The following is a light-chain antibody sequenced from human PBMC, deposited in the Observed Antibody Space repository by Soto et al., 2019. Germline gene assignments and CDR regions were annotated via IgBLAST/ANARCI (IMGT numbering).Light chain of an antibody. CDR3: HQRYIWPPLT. J-gene: IGKJ4*01. Sequence: EIVLTQSPATLSLSPGERATLSCRASQSVENYLAWFQQKRGQAPRLLIYDTSNRAAGIPDRFSGSGSGTDVTLTIRSLEPEDFAVEYCHQRYIWPPLTFGGGTKVEIK. V-gene: IGKV3-11*01. CDR1: QSVENY. CDR2: DTS.